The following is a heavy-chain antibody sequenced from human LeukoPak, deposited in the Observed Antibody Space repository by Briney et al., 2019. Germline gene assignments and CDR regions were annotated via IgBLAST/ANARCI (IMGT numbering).Heavy chain of an antibody. D-gene: IGHD3-9*01. Sequence: SETLSLTCTVSGYSISSGYYWGWIRQPPGKGLEWIGSIYHSGSTYYNPSLKSRVTISVDTSKNQFSLKLSSVTAADTAVYYCARAPGILTIPNWFDPWGQGTLVTVSS. CDR3: ARAPGILTIPNWFDP. CDR1: GYSISSGYY. CDR2: IYHSGST. J-gene: IGHJ5*02. V-gene: IGHV4-38-2*02.